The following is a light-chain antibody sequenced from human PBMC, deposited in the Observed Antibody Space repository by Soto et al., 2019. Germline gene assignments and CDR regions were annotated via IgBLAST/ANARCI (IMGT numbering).Light chain of an antibody. J-gene: IGKJ4*01. Sequence: DIVMTQSPDSLAVALGERATINCTSSQNILCRPNNKNSLAWYQQKPGQPPNLLISWASTRESGVPDRFSGYGSGTDFTLTISSLQAEDVAVYYCQQHCYTPRTFGGGTTVEIK. V-gene: IGKV4-1*01. CDR3: QQHCYTPRT. CDR2: WAS. CDR1: QNILCRPNNKNS.